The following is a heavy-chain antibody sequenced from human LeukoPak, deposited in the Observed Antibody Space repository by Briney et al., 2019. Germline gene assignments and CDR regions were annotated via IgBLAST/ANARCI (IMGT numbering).Heavy chain of an antibody. Sequence: GGSLRLSCAASGFTFSRYEMNWVRQAPGKGLEWLSYISSSGSTMYYADSVKGRITISRDNAKNSLYLQMSSLRAEDTALYYCAREEGGYFDYWGQGTLVTVSS. CDR2: ISSSGSTM. D-gene: IGHD3-16*01. CDR1: GFTFSRYE. V-gene: IGHV3-48*03. J-gene: IGHJ4*02. CDR3: AREEGGYFDY.